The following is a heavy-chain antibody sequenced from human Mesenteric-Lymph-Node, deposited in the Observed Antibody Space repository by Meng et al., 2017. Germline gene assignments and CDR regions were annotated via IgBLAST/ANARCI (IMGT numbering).Heavy chain of an antibody. V-gene: IGHV1-2*06. J-gene: IGHJ4*02. D-gene: IGHD4-11*01. CDR1: GYTFTVYY. CDR3: AKIGSNHQFDL. Sequence: VQLVQSGAEVQKPGPSVKFSCKASGYTFTVYYMHWVRQAPGQGLVWMGRINPHTGGINYAQEFQGRVAMTRDTSISTAYMELSRLRTDDTAVYYCAKIGSNHQFDLWGQGTLVTVSS. CDR2: INPHTGGI.